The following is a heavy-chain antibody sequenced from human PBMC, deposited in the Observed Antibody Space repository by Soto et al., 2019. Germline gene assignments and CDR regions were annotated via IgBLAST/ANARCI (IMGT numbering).Heavy chain of an antibody. D-gene: IGHD2-15*01. V-gene: IGHV1-69*01. CDR1: GGTFSSYA. J-gene: IGHJ4*02. Sequence: QVQLVQSGAEVQKPGSSVKVSCKASGGTFSSYAISWVRQAPGQGLEWMGGIIPIFGTANYAQKFQGRVTITADESTSTAYMELRSLRSEDTAVYYCARFEGICSGGSCYSDYWGQGTLVTVSS. CDR3: ARFEGICSGGSCYSDY. CDR2: IIPIFGTA.